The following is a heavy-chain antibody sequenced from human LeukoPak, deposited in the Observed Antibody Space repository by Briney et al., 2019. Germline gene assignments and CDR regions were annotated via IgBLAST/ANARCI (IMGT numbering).Heavy chain of an antibody. V-gene: IGHV3-21*01. CDR2: ISSSSSYI. CDR1: GFTFSSYS. D-gene: IGHD3-10*01. Sequence: PGGSLRLSCAASGFTFSSYSMNWVRQAPGKGLEWVSSISSSSSYIYYADSVKGRFTISRDNAKNSLYLQMNSLRAEDTAVYYCARDLCRGVMECYFDYWGQGTLVTVSS. CDR3: ARDLCRGVMECYFDY. J-gene: IGHJ4*02.